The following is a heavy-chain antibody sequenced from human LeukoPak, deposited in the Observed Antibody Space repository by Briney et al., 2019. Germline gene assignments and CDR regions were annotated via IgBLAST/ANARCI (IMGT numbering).Heavy chain of an antibody. CDR3: TTFYHEYSPY. Sequence: GGSLRLSCAASGFSFMNAWMIWVRQAPGKGLEWVGRIKSNADGGTPDYAAPARGRFTISRDDSKNTLYPQMNSLKTEDTAVYYCTTFYHEYSPYWGRGTLVTVSS. V-gene: IGHV3-15*01. CDR1: GFSFMNAW. D-gene: IGHD2/OR15-2a*01. CDR2: IKSNADGGTP. J-gene: IGHJ4*02.